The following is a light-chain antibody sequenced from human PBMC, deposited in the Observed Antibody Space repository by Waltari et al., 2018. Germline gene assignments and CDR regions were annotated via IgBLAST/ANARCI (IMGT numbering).Light chain of an antibody. V-gene: IGLV2-23*01. J-gene: IGLJ1*01. CDR1: SSDVGSYNL. CDR2: EGS. CDR3: CSYAGGSTYV. Sequence: QSALTQPASVSGSPGQSITISCTGTSSDVGSYNLVSWYQQHPGKAPKLMIYEGSKRPSVVSNRFSGSKSGNMASLTISGLQAEDEADYYCCSYAGGSTYVFGTGTKVTVL.